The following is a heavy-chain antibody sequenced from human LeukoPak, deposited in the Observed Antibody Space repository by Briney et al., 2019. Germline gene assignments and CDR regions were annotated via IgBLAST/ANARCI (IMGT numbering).Heavy chain of an antibody. V-gene: IGHV3-53*01. CDR3: AREGVRVYDSSGYPNDY. CDR1: GFTVSSNY. CDR2: IYSGGST. Sequence: GGSLRLSCAASGFTVSSNYMSWVRQAPGKGLEWVSLIYSGGSTYYADSVKGRFTISRDNSKNTLYPQMNSLRAEDTAVYYCAREGVRVYDSSGYPNDYWGQVTLVTVSS. D-gene: IGHD3-22*01. J-gene: IGHJ4*02.